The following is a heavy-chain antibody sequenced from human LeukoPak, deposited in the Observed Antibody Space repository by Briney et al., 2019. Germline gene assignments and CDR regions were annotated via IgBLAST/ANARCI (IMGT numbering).Heavy chain of an antibody. CDR2: IYHSGST. V-gene: IGHV4-30-2*01. CDR3: ARGKVYAINYFDY. J-gene: IGHJ4*02. CDR1: GGSISSGGYS. D-gene: IGHD2-8*01. Sequence: SQTLSLTCAVSGGSISSGGYSWSWIRQPPGKGLGWIGYIYHSGSTYYNPSLKSRVTISVDRSKNQFALKLSSVTAADTAGYYCARGKVYAINYFDYWGQGTLVTVSS.